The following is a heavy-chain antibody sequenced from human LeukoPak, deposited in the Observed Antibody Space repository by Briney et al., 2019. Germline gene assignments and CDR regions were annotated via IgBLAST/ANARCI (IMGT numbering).Heavy chain of an antibody. Sequence: SETLSLTCTVSGVSISSYYCSWIRQPPGKGLEWIGYISTSGSTDYSPSLKSRVTISVDTSKNQFSLILSSVTAADTAVYYCARGGGFLESLYADAFDIWGQGTMVTVSS. J-gene: IGHJ3*02. CDR3: ARGGGFLESLYADAFDI. V-gene: IGHV4-4*09. D-gene: IGHD3-3*01. CDR1: GVSISSYY. CDR2: ISTSGST.